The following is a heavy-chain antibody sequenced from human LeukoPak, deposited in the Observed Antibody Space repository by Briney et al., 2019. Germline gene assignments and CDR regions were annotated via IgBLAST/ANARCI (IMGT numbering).Heavy chain of an antibody. CDR2: ISTGSTYI. CDR1: GFTFTDYY. Sequence: GRSLRLSCAASGFTFTDYYMSWIRQAPGKGLEWVSSISTGSTYIYYADSVKGRFTISRDNAKNSLYLQMNSLRAEDTAVYYCAELGITMIGGVWGKGTTVTISS. J-gene: IGHJ6*04. CDR3: AELGITMIGGV. D-gene: IGHD3-10*02. V-gene: IGHV3-11*06.